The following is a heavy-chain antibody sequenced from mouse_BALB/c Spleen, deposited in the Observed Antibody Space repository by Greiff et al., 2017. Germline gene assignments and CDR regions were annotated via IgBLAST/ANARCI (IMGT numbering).Heavy chain of an antibody. J-gene: IGHJ2*01. Sequence: QVQLQQSGPQLVRPGASVKISCKASGYSFTSYWMHWVKQRPGQGLEWIGMIDPSDSETRLNQKFKDKATLTVDKSSSTAYMQLSSPTSEDSAVYYCARFSSGYRYFDYWGQGTTLTVSS. CDR3: ARFSSGYRYFDY. D-gene: IGHD3-1*01. CDR1: GYSFTSYW. V-gene: IGHV1S127*01. CDR2: IDPSDSET.